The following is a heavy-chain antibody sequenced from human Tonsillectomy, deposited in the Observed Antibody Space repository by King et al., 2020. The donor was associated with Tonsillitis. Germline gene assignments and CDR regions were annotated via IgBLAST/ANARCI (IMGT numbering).Heavy chain of an antibody. CDR1: GYTFTSYD. V-gene: IGHV1-8*02. D-gene: IGHD2-2*01. Sequence: VQLVESGAEVKKPGASVKVSCKASGYTFTSYDINWVRQATGQGLEWMGWMNPNSGNTGYAQKFQGRVTMTRNTSISTAYMELSSLRSEDTAVYYCARVKCSSTSCYPYLGYWGQGTLVTVSS. J-gene: IGHJ4*02. CDR2: MNPNSGNT. CDR3: ARVKCSSTSCYPYLGY.